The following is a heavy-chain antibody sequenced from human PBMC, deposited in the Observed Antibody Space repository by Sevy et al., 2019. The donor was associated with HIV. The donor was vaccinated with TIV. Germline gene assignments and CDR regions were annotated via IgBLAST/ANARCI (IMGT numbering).Heavy chain of an antibody. CDR2: INSDGSST. Sequence: GGSLRLSCAASGFTFSSYWMHWVRQAPGKGLVWVSRINSDGSSTSHADSVKGRFTISRDNAKNTLYLQMNSLRAEDTAVYYCARDRYCSGGSCYSDRFDNGFDPWGQGTLVTVSS. V-gene: IGHV3-74*01. CDR1: GFTFSSYW. D-gene: IGHD2-15*01. J-gene: IGHJ5*02. CDR3: ARDRYCSGGSCYSDRFDNGFDP.